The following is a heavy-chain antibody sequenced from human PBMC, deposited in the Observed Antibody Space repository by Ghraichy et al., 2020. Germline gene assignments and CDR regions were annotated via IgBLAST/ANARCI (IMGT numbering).Heavy chain of an antibody. V-gene: IGHV3-21*01. CDR3: ARDHYDVILTGWDTRDWFSP. D-gene: IGHD3-9*01. J-gene: IGHJ5*02. CDR2: ISSSGSYI. CDR1: GFIFSTYN. Sequence: GGSLRLSFAASGFIFSTYNMNWVRQAPGKGLEWVSSISSSGSYIYYVDSVKGRFTISRDNAKNSLYLQMNSLRAEDTAVYYCARDHYDVILTGWDTRDWFSPCGQGTLVTVSS.